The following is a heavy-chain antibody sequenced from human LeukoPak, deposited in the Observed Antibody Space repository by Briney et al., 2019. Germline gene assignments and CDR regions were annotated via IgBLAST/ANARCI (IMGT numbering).Heavy chain of an antibody. CDR1: GFIFSSYS. J-gene: IGHJ4*02. CDR2: ITSSSIYI. Sequence: GGSLRLSCAASGFIFSSYSMTWVRRAPGKGLEWVSSITSSSIYIYYADSLKGRFTISRDNAKNSLYLQMNSLRAEDTAVYYCARTRYNSGGGDYWGQGTPVTVSP. V-gene: IGHV3-21*01. D-gene: IGHD6-25*01. CDR3: ARTRYNSGGGDY.